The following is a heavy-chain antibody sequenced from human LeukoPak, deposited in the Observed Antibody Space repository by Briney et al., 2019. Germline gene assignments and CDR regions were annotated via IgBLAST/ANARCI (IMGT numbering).Heavy chain of an antibody. D-gene: IGHD2-2*01. CDR2: IYYSGST. J-gene: IGHJ5*02. CDR3: ARSDIVVVPAAGRGTKNWFDP. V-gene: IGHV4-39*01. Sequence: SETLSLTCTVSGGSISSSSYYWGWLRQPPGKGLEWIGRIYYSGSTYYNPSLKSRVTISVDTSKDQFCLKLSSVTAADTAVYYCARSDIVVVPAAGRGTKNWFDPWGQGTLVTVSS. CDR1: GGSISSSSYY.